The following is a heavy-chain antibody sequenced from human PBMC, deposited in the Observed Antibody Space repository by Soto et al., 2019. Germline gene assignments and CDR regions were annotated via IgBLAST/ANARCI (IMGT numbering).Heavy chain of an antibody. Sequence: GGSLRLSCAASKFSFNNYWMHWVRQVPGKGPAWVSRIDHDGSKTEYADSVKGRFTISRDNTKNTLYLQMNSLRVEDTAMYYCVREPWGFSGTWYDYWGQGTLVTVSS. CDR1: KFSFNNYW. J-gene: IGHJ4*02. CDR3: VREPWGFSGTWYDY. CDR2: IDHDGSKT. D-gene: IGHD6-13*01. V-gene: IGHV3-74*01.